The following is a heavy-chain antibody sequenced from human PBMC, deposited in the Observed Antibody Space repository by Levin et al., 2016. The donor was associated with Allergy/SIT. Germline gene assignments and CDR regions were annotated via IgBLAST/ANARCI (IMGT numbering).Heavy chain of an antibody. CDR3: ARLPTRDDSPFDY. D-gene: IGHD3-16*01. J-gene: IGHJ4*02. CDR2: IYPGDFDT. V-gene: IGHV5-51*01. Sequence: VRQMPGKGLEWMGIIYPGDFDTIYSPSFQGQVTISADKSINTAYLQWSSLTASDTAMYYCARLPTRDDSPFDYWGQGTPVTVSS.